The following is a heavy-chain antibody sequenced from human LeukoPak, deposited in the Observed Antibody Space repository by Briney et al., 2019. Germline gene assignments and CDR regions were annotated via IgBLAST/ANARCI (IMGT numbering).Heavy chain of an antibody. CDR2: MYFSGST. J-gene: IGHJ4*02. V-gene: IGHV4-39*07. CDR1: GGSISSSSYY. CDR3: ARDLYGSGSYYSPLGY. Sequence: PSETLSLTCTVSGGSISSSSYYWGWIRQPPGKGLEWIGSMYFSGSTYYNPSLKSRVTISVDTSKNQFSLNLYSVTAADTAVYYCARDLYGSGSYYSPLGYWGQGALVTVSS. D-gene: IGHD3-10*01.